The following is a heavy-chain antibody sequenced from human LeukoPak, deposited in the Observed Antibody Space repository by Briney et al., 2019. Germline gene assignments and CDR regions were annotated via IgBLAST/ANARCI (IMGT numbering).Heavy chain of an antibody. CDR2: IYYSGST. Sequence: PSENLSLTCTVSGGSISSYYWSWIRQPPGKGLEWIGYIYYSGSTNYNPSLKSRVTISVDTSKNQFSLKLSSVTAADTAVYYCATGAYYFDYWGQGTLVTVSS. CDR3: ATGAYYFDY. J-gene: IGHJ4*02. V-gene: IGHV4-59*08. D-gene: IGHD4/OR15-4a*01. CDR1: GGSISSYY.